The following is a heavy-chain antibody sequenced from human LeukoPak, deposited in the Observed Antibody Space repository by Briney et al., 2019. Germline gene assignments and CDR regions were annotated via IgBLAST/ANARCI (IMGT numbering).Heavy chain of an antibody. CDR2: IYHSGST. CDR1: GGSISSGGYS. CDR3: TRPWCTNGVCYWWAFDY. J-gene: IGHJ4*02. V-gene: IGHV4-30-2*01. D-gene: IGHD2-8*01. Sequence: PSETLSLTCAVSGGSISSGGYSWSWIRQPPGKGLEWIGYIYHSGSTYYNPSLKSRVTISVDRSKNQFSLKLSSVTAADTAVYYCTRPWCTNGVCYWWAFDYWGQGTLVTVSS.